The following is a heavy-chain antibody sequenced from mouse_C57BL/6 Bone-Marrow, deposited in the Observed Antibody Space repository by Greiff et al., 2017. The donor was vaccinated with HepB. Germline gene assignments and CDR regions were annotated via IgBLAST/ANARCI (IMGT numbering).Heavy chain of an antibody. CDR2: ISSGSSTI. Sequence: EVMLVESGGGLVKPGGSLKLSCAASGFTFSDYGMHWVRQAPEKGLEWVAYISSGSSTIYYADTVKGRFTISRDNAKNTLFLQMTSLRSEDTAMYYCAKITTVVDWDYWGQGTSGTVSS. J-gene: IGHJ4*01. CDR3: AKITTVVDWDY. D-gene: IGHD1-1*01. V-gene: IGHV5-17*01. CDR1: GFTFSDYG.